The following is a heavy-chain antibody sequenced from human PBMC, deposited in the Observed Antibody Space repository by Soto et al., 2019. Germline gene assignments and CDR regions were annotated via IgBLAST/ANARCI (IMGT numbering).Heavy chain of an antibody. CDR1: GGSISSGGYY. V-gene: IGHV4-31*03. CDR3: ARDSGVSSSSLYTIDY. Sequence: QVQLQESGPGLVKPSQTLSLTCTVSGGSISSGGYYWSWIRQHPGKGLEWIGYIYYSGSTYYNPSLKSRVTISVDTSKNQFSLKLSSVTAADTAVYYCARDSGVSSSSLYTIDYWGQGTLVTVSS. J-gene: IGHJ4*02. CDR2: IYYSGST. D-gene: IGHD6-6*01.